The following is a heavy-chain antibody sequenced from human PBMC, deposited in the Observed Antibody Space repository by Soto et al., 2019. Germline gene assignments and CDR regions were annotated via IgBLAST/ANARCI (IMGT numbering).Heavy chain of an antibody. CDR2: VFYIGSD. CDR1: GGSISRGDYY. J-gene: IGHJ3*02. CDR3: ARGMWGSSGYDGFDI. V-gene: IGHV4-61*08. D-gene: IGHD5-12*01. Sequence: ADTLSLTCTVSGGSISRGDYYWSWIRQPPGKGLEWVGYVFYIGSDRYNPSLRSRVTISKDTAKNQFSLKVTSVTPADTAEYECARGMWGSSGYDGFDIRGQGTMGTV.